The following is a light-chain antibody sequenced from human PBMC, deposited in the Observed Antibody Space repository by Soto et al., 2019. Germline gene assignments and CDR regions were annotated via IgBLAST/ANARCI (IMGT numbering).Light chain of an antibody. J-gene: IGLJ1*01. Sequence: QSVLTQPPSVSGSPGQSVTISCTGTSSDVGSYNRVSWYQQPPGTAPKLMIYDVGNRPSGVPDRFSVSKSGNTASLTISGLQADDEADYYCSSYTSSNTYVLGTGTKVTVL. CDR2: DVG. CDR3: SSYTSSNTYV. CDR1: SSDVGSYNR. V-gene: IGLV2-18*02.